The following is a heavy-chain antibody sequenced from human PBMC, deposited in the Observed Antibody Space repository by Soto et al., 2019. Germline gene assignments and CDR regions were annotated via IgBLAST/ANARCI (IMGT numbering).Heavy chain of an antibody. CDR2: IYHSGST. CDR3: ARRNGGYCSSTSCYRGGWFDP. Sequence: QVQLQESGPGLVKPSGTLSLTCAVSGGSISSSNWWSWVRQPPGKGLEWIGEIYHSGSTNYNPSLKSRVTISADKSKNQFSLKLSSVTAADTAVYYCARRNGGYCSSTSCYRGGWFDPWGQGTLVTVSS. CDR1: GGSISSSNW. J-gene: IGHJ5*02. D-gene: IGHD2-2*01. V-gene: IGHV4-4*02.